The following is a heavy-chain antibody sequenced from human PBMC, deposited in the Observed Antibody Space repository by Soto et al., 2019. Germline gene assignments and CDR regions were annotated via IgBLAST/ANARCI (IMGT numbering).Heavy chain of an antibody. CDR3: SGEVASGY. Sequence: QVQLVESGGGVVQPGRSLRLSCAASGFTVSSYGMHWVRQAPGKGLEWVAVISRDGGTKYYADSVKGRFTISRDNSRNTLFLEMNSLRGDDMAVYYCSGEVASGYWGQGTLVTGSS. V-gene: IGHV3-30*03. J-gene: IGHJ4*02. D-gene: IGHD2-21*01. CDR2: ISRDGGTK. CDR1: GFTVSSYG.